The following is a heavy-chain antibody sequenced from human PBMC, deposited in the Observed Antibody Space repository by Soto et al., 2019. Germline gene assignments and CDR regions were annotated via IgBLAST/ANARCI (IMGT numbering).Heavy chain of an antibody. CDR3: ASSRITIFGVVTPGDFNRYGMDV. CDR1: GGTFSSYA. CDR2: IIPIFGTA. Sequence: SVKVSCKASGGTFSSYAISWVRQAPGQGLEWMGGIIPIFGTANYAQKFQGRVTITADESTSTAYMELSSLGSEDTAVYYCASSRITIFGVVTPGDFNRYGMDVWGQGTTVTVS. D-gene: IGHD3-3*01. J-gene: IGHJ6*02. V-gene: IGHV1-69*13.